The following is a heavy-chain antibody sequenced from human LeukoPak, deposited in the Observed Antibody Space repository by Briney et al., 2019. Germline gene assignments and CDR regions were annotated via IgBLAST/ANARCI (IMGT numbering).Heavy chain of an antibody. CDR1: SGSISSGGSP. D-gene: IGHD4-17*01. CDR3: ARGGGDYALNY. J-gene: IGHJ4*02. V-gene: IGHV4-30-2*01. CDR2: IYHSGST. Sequence: PSETLSLTCTVSSGSISSGGSPWSWIRQPPEKGLEWIGYIYHSGSTYYNPSLKGRVTISVDGSKNQFSLRLSSVTAADTAVYYCARGGGDYALNYWGQGILVTVSS.